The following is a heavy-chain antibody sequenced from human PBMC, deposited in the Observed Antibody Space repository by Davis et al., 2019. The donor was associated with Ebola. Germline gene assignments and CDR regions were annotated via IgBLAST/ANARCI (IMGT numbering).Heavy chain of an antibody. CDR1: RGTFSSYA. D-gene: IGHD2-15*01. V-gene: IGHV1-69*06. Sequence: SVKVSCKASRGTFSSYAISWVRQAPGQGLEWMGGNIPIFGTANYAQKFQGRVTITADKSTSTAYMELSSLRSEDTAVYYCARRGYCSGGSCLRGYYYYGMDVWGQGTTVTVSS. CDR2: NIPIFGTA. CDR3: ARRGYCSGGSCLRGYYYYGMDV. J-gene: IGHJ6*02.